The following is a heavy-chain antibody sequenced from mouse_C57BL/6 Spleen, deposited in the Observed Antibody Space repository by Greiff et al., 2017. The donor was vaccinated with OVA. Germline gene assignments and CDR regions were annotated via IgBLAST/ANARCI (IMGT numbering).Heavy chain of an antibody. CDR1: GFTFSSYA. V-gene: IGHV5-4*01. D-gene: IGHD2-4*01. CDR2: ISDGGSYT. J-gene: IGHJ3*01. Sequence: EVKLVESGGGLVKPGGSLKLSCAASGFTFSSYAMSWVRQTPEKRLEWVATISDGGSYTYYPDNVKGRFTISRDNAKNNLYLQMSHLKSEDTAMYYCARERGYDYGGFAYWGQGTLVTVSA. CDR3: ARERGYDYGGFAY.